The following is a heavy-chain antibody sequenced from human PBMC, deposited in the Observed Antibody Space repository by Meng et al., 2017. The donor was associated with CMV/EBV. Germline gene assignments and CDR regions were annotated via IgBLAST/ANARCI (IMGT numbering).Heavy chain of an antibody. Sequence: GESLKISCAASGFTFSNVWMSWVRQAPGKGLEWVGRIKTKIDGETADFAAPVKDRFSISRDDSKNTLYLQMNSLKAEDTAVYYCATDWSRQLLGSWGQGTLVTVSS. CDR2: IKTKIDGETA. V-gene: IGHV3-15*01. J-gene: IGHJ4*02. D-gene: IGHD1-26*01. CDR1: GFTFSNVW. CDR3: ATDWSRQLLGS.